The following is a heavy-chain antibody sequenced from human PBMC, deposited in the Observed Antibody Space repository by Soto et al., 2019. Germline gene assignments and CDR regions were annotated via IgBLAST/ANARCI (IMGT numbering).Heavy chain of an antibody. D-gene: IGHD3-10*01. V-gene: IGHV3-48*02. CDR3: AREGTYYYGSGSEAGYGMDV. CDR1: GFTFSSYS. J-gene: IGHJ6*02. CDR2: ISSSSSTI. Sequence: GGSPRLSCAASGFTFSSYSMNWVRQAPGKGLEWVSYISSSSSTIYYADSVKGRFTISRDNAKNSLYLQMNSLRDEDTAVYYCAREGTYYYGSGSEAGYGMDVWGQGTTVTVSS.